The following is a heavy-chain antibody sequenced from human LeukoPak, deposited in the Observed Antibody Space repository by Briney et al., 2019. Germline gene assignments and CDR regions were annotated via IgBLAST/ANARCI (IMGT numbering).Heavy chain of an antibody. CDR2: IIPIFGTA. CDR3: ARGDDYSNYVLGY. CDR1: GVTFSSYA. D-gene: IGHD4-11*01. Sequence: SVKVSCKASGVTFSSYAISWVRQAPGQGLEWMGRIIPIFGTANYTQKFQGSVTITTDESTSTAYMELSSLRSEDTAVYYCARGDDYSNYVLGYWGQGTLVSVSS. J-gene: IGHJ4*02. V-gene: IGHV1-69*05.